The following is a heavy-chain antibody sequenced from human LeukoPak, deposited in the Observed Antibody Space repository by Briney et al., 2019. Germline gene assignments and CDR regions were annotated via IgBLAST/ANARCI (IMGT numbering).Heavy chain of an antibody. Sequence: PSETLSLTCTVSGGSISSGGYYWSWIRQPPGKGLEWIGYIYHSGSTYYNPSLKSRVTISVDRSKNQFSLKLSSVTAADTAVYYCAREPVFYSLAIMQPIWGQGTMVTVSS. J-gene: IGHJ3*02. V-gene: IGHV4-30-2*01. CDR2: IYHSGST. D-gene: IGHD2-21*01. CDR3: AREPVFYSLAIMQPI. CDR1: GGSISSGGYY.